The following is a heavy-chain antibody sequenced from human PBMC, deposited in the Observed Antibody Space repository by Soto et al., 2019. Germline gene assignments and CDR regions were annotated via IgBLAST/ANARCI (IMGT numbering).Heavy chain of an antibody. CDR2: INPSGGT. D-gene: IGHD3-16*01. CDR3: AKSYASGSLLNWFDP. Sequence: ASVKVSCKASGDTFTSYFMHWVRLAPGQGLEWMGIINPSGGTSYAQKFQGRVTMTRDTSKNQFSLKLSSVTAADTAVYYCAKSYASGSLLNWFDPWGQGTLVTVSS. V-gene: IGHV1-46*01. CDR1: GDTFTSYF. J-gene: IGHJ5*02.